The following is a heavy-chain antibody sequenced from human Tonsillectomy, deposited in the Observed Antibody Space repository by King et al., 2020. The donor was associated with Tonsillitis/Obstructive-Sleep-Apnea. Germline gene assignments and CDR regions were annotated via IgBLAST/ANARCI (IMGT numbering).Heavy chain of an antibody. CDR3: AKGSYDSSGYKELYYYYYGMDV. Sequence: VQLVESGGGVVQPGRSLRLSCAASGFTFSSYGMHWVRQAPGKGLEWVAVISYDGSNKYYADSVKGRFTISRDNSKNTLYLQMNSLRAEDTAVYYCAKGSYDSSGYKELYYYYYGMDVWGQGTTVTVSS. CDR2: ISYDGSNK. D-gene: IGHD3-22*01. V-gene: IGHV3-30*18. J-gene: IGHJ6*02. CDR1: GFTFSSYG.